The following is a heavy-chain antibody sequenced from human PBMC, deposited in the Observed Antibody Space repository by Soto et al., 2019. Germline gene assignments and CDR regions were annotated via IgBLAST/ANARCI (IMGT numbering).Heavy chain of an antibody. Sequence: XETRTLTCAVYGGSFSGSYWSWIRQPPGKGLEWIGEINHSGSTNYNPSLKSRVTISVDTSKNQFSLKLSSVTAADTAVYYCARSGTMVRGVTDDWGQGALVTVSS. D-gene: IGHD3-10*01. CDR1: GGSFSGSY. J-gene: IGHJ4*02. CDR3: ARSGTMVRGVTDD. CDR2: INHSGST. V-gene: IGHV4-34*01.